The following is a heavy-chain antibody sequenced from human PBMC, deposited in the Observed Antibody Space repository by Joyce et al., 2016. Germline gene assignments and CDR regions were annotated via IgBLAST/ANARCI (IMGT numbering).Heavy chain of an antibody. J-gene: IGHJ6*02. CDR1: GDSFSGTSYY. CDR3: ATSLPSRVEGFQFFGMDV. D-gene: IGHD2/OR15-2a*01. CDR2: MYNSETT. V-gene: IGHV4-61*01. Sequence: HLQESGPGLVKPSETLSLTCTISGDSFSGTSYYWSWIRQSPGKGLEWLGFMYNSETTHYNPARGGRHSIAVGAAMKQFSLRLTSVTSADTAVYYCATSLPSRVEGFQFFGMDVWGQGTTVIVS.